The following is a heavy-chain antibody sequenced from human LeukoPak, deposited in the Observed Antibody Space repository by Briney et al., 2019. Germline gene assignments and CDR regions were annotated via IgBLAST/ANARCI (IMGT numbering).Heavy chain of an antibody. J-gene: IGHJ5*02. CDR2: SITGST. D-gene: IGHD6-19*01. CDR1: GGSISSYY. Sequence: SETLPLTCTVSGGSISSYYWSWIRQPQGRDWSGLGISITGSTNYNPSLKSRVTISVDTSKNQFSLKLSSVTAADTAVYYCARDSSGLMWFDPWGQGTLVTVSS. CDR3: ARDSSGLMWFDP. V-gene: IGHV4-59*01.